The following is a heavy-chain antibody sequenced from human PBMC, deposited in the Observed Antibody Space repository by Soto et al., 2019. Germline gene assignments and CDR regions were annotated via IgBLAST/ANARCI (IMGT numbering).Heavy chain of an antibody. Sequence: SETLSLTCTVSGGSISSGGYYWSWIRQHPGKGLEWIGYIYYSGSTYYNPSLRSRVTISVDTSKNQFSLKLSSVTAADTAVYYCARFQRVDYMENWFDPWGQGTLVTVSS. CDR2: IYYSGST. CDR1: GGSISSGGYY. V-gene: IGHV4-31*03. D-gene: IGHD4-4*01. CDR3: ARFQRVDYMENWFDP. J-gene: IGHJ5*02.